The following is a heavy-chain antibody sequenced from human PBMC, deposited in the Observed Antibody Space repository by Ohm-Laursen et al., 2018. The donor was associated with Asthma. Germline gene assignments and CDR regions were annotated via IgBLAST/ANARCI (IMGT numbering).Heavy chain of an antibody. V-gene: IGHV3-11*01. CDR3: AKVGRGVTVTTSLDY. Sequence: SLRLSCAASGFTFSDYYMSWIRQAPGKGLEWVSYISSSGSTYYADSVKGRFTISRDNSKNTLYLQMNSLRAEDTAVYYCAKVGRGVTVTTSLDYWGQGTLVTVSS. CDR1: GFTFSDYY. J-gene: IGHJ4*02. D-gene: IGHD4-17*01. CDR2: ISSSGST.